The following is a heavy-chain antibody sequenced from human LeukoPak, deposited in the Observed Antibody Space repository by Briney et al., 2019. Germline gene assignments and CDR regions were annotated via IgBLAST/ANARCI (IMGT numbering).Heavy chain of an antibody. Sequence: GGSLRLSCAASGFTFSTYGMHWVRQAPGKGLEWVAVIWYDGSIINYADSVKGRFTISRDNSKNTMYLQMNSLRAEDTAVYYCARGQQLVKTDWGQGTLVTVSS. CDR1: GFTFSTYG. V-gene: IGHV3-33*01. D-gene: IGHD6-13*01. CDR2: IWYDGSII. CDR3: ARGQQLVKTD. J-gene: IGHJ4*02.